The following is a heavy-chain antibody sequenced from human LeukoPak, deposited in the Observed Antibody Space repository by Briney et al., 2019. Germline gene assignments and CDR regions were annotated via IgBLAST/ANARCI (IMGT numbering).Heavy chain of an antibody. D-gene: IGHD2-21*02. J-gene: IGHJ4*02. CDR1: GFTFNNYA. V-gene: IGHV3-23*01. Sequence: GGSLRLSCAASGFTFNNYAMTWVRQAPGKGLEWVSAISGSGGGTYNADSVKGRFTISRDNSKNTLYLQMNSQRAEDTAVYYCAREHCGGDCYRYFFDYWGQGTLVTVSS. CDR2: ISGSGGGT. CDR3: AREHCGGDCYRYFFDY.